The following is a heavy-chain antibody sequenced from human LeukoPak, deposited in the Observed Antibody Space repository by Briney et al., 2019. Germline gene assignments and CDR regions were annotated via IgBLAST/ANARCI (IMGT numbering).Heavy chain of an antibody. CDR2: INPSGGST. Sequence: ASVKVSCKASGYTFTSYYMHWVRQAPGQGREWMGIINPSGGSTSYAQKFQGRVTMTRDMSTSTVYMELSSLRSEDTAVYYCAIPGRDGYNSWPKTYYYYMDVWGKGTTVTVSS. V-gene: IGHV1-46*01. CDR1: GYTFTSYY. D-gene: IGHD5-24*01. J-gene: IGHJ6*03. CDR3: AIPGRDGYNSWPKTYYYYMDV.